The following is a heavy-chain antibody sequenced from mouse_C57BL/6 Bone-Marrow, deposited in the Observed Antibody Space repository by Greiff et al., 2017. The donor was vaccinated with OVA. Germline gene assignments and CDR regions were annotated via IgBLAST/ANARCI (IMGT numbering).Heavy chain of an antibody. J-gene: IGHJ2*01. D-gene: IGHD2-1*01. V-gene: IGHV1-63*01. CDR1: GYTFTNYW. Sequence: QVHVKQSGAELVRPGTSVKMSCKASGYTFTNYWIGWAKQRPGHGLEWIGDIYPGGGYTNYNEKFKGKATLTADKSSSTAYMQFSSLTSEDSAIYYCARSYGNSFDYWGQGTTLTVSS. CDR3: ARSYGNSFDY. CDR2: IYPGGGYT.